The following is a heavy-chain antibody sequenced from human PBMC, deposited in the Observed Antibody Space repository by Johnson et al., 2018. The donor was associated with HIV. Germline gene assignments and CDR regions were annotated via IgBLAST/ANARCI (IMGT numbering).Heavy chain of an antibody. CDR2: ISNSGATI. CDR1: GFIFRDYY. D-gene: IGHD3-3*01. Sequence: QVQLVESGGTLVEPGGSLTLSCAASGFIFRDYYMSWIRQAPGKGLEWVSYISNSGATIYYADSVKGRFTISRDNAKNSLYLQLNSLRAADTAVYYCAGGDFWSGPNVFDIWGQGTMVTVSS. CDR3: AGGDFWSGPNVFDI. J-gene: IGHJ3*02. V-gene: IGHV3-11*04.